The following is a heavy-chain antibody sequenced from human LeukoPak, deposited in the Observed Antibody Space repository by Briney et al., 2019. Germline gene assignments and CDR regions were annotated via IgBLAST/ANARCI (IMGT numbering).Heavy chain of an antibody. V-gene: IGHV4-59*01. CDR1: GGSISSYY. Sequence: SETLSLTCTVSGGSISSYYWSWIRQPPGKGLEWIGYIYYSGSTNYNPSLKSRVTISVDTSKNQFSPKLSSVTAADTAVYYCARTGGDYYFDYWGQGTLVTVSS. CDR2: IYYSGST. CDR3: ARTGGDYYFDY. J-gene: IGHJ4*02. D-gene: IGHD2-21*02.